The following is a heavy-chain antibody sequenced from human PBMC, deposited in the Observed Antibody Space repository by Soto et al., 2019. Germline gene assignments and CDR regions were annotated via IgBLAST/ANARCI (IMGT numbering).Heavy chain of an antibody. CDR3: AKARCSTTNCYVPDY. J-gene: IGHJ4*02. Sequence: GGSLRLSCAASGFTFDDYAMHWVRQAPGKGLEWVSSISGSGGSPSYADSVQGRFFISRDNPKQTLYLQMNSLRAEDTAVYYCAKARCSTTNCYVPDYWGQGILVTVSS. D-gene: IGHD2-8*01. CDR1: GFTFDDYA. CDR2: ISGSGGSP. V-gene: IGHV3-23*01.